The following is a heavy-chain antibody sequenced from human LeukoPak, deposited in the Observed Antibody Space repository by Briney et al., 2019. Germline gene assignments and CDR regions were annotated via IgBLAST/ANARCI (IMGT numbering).Heavy chain of an antibody. Sequence: PGGSLRLSCAASGFTFSSYSITWVRQATGKGLEWVSSINSRSSYIYYADSVKGRFTISRDNAKNSLYLKMNSLRAEATAVYYCARVSVAYTVLDAFDIWGQGTMVTVSS. J-gene: IGHJ3*02. D-gene: IGHD6-19*01. CDR2: INSRSSYI. V-gene: IGHV3-21*01. CDR3: ARVSVAYTVLDAFDI. CDR1: GFTFSSYS.